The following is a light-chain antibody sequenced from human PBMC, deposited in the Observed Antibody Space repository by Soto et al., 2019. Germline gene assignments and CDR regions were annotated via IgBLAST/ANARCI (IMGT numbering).Light chain of an antibody. J-gene: IGKJ1*01. CDR3: QQSYTTPWM. Sequence: DIQMTQSPSSLSASEGDRVTITCRASQSIRTYLNWYQQKPGKAPKLLIYAASSLQSGVPSRVSGSGSGTDFTLTISRLQPEDFATYYCQQSYTTPWMFGQGTKVEIK. V-gene: IGKV1-39*01. CDR1: QSIRTY. CDR2: AAS.